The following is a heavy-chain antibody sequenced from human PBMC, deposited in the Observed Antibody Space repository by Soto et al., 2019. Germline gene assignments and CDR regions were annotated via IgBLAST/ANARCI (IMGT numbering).Heavy chain of an antibody. J-gene: IGHJ6*02. D-gene: IGHD2-2*03. CDR3: ARAGYCISTSCYADYYYYGMDV. V-gene: IGHV3-30-3*01. CDR1: GFTFSSYA. CDR2: ISYDGSNK. Sequence: QVQLVESGGGVVQPGRSLRLSCAASGFTFSSYAMHWVRQAPGKGLEWVAVISYDGSNKYYADSVKGRFIISRDNSKNTLYLQMNSLRAEDTAVYYCARAGYCISTSCYADYYYYGMDVWGQGTTVTVSS.